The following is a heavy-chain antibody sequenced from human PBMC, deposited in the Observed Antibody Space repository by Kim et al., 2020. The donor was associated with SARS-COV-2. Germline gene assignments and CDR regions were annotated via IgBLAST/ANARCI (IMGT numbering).Heavy chain of an antibody. D-gene: IGHD2-2*01. CDR3: ASLLGYCSSTSCYGEVGSYYYGMDV. CDR1: GGSFSGYY. V-gene: IGHV4-34*01. CDR2: INHSGST. Sequence: SETLSLTCAVYGGSFSGYYWSWIRQPPGKGLEWIGEINHSGSTNYNPSLKSRVTISVDTSKNQFSLKLSSVTAADTAVYYCASLLGYCSSTSCYGEVGSYYYGMDVWGQGTTVTVSS. J-gene: IGHJ6*02.